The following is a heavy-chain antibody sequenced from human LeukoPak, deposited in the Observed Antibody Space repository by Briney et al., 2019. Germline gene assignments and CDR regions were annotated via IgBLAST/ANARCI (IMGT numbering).Heavy chain of an antibody. CDR2: INNGDTT. D-gene: IGHD1-1*01. J-gene: IGHJ4*02. Sequence: GGSLRLSCAASGFTDNTNHVSWVRQAPGKGPEWVSIINNGDTTYYADSVRGRFPISRDNSKDTLSLQVNSLSVEDTAVYYCTRSTAWSRWDYWGPGTLVTVSS. CDR3: TRSTAWSRWDY. V-gene: IGHV3-66*01. CDR1: GFTDNTNH.